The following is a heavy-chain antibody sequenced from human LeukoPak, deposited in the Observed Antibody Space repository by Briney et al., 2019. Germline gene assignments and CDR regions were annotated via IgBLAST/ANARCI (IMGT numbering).Heavy chain of an antibody. CDR1: GYTFTNYW. CDR3: ARIEGSTFDY. Sequence: GESLKISFKGSGYTFTNYWIGWVRQVPGKGLEWMGIIYPGDSERKYNPSLQGQVTISADKSISTVYLQWSSLKASDTAIYYCARIEGSTFDYWGQGTLVTVSS. J-gene: IGHJ4*02. V-gene: IGHV5-51*01. CDR2: IYPGDSER.